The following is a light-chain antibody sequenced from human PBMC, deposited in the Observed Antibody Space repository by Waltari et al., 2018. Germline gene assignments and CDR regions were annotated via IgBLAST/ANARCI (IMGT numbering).Light chain of an antibody. J-gene: IGKJ1*01. CDR3: QQFSGSPWT. CDR1: QSVGSN. V-gene: IGKV3-15*01. Sequence: DIVMTQSPATLSVSPGERATLSCRASQSVGSNLAWYQQKPGQSLRLLIFAASRRATGIPARFSGSGSGTEFTLTIGSLQSEDFAVYFCQQFSGSPWTFGQGTRVEIK. CDR2: AAS.